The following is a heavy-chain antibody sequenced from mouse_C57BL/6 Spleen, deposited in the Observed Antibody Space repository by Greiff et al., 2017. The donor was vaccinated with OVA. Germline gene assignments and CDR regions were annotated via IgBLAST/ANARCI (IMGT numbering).Heavy chain of an antibody. CDR1: GYTFTSYG. Sequence: QVQLQQSGAELARPGASVKLSCKASGYTFTSYGISWVKQRTGQGLEWIGEIYPRSGNTYYNEKFKGKATLTADKSSSTAYMELRSLTSEDSAVYFCARTLITTVVATFPYFDYWGQGTTLTVSS. D-gene: IGHD1-1*01. CDR2: IYPRSGNT. CDR3: ARTLITTVVATFPYFDY. J-gene: IGHJ2*01. V-gene: IGHV1-81*01.